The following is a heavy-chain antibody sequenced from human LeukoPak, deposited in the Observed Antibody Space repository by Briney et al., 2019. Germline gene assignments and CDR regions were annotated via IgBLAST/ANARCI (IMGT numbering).Heavy chain of an antibody. V-gene: IGHV3-23*01. CDR1: GFTFSSYA. CDR3: AKADTGYYYYGMDV. CDR2: ISCSGGST. D-gene: IGHD7-27*01. J-gene: IGHJ6*02. Sequence: GGSLRLSCAASGFTFSSYAMSWVRQAPGKGLEWVSAISCSGGSTYYADSVKGRFTISRDNSKNTLYLQMNSLRAEDTAVYYCAKADTGYYYYGMDVWGQGTTVTVSS.